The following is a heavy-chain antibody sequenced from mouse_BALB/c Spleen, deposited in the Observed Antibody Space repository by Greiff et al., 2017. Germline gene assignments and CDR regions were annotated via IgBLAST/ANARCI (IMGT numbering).Heavy chain of an antibody. CDR2: ISTYYGDA. CDR3: ARDDGSRGGFAY. CDR1: AYTFTDYA. V-gene: IGHV1S137*01. J-gene: IGHJ3*01. Sequence: QVQLQQSGAELVRPGVSVKISCKGSAYTFTDYAMHWVKQSHAKSLEWIGVISTYYGDASYNQKFKGKATMTVDKSSSTAYMELARLTSEDSAIYYCARDDGSRGGFAYWGQGTLVTVSA. D-gene: IGHD1-1*01.